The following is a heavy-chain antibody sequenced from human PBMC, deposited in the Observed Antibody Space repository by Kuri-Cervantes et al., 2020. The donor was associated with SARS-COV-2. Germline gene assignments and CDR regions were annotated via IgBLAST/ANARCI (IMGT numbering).Heavy chain of an antibody. Sequence: SVKVSCKASGGTFSSYAISWVRQAPGQGLEWMGRIIPILGIANYAQKFQGRVTITADKSTSTAYMELSSLRSEDTAVYYCARDDNSLDFWSGYGYYYGMGVWGQGTTVTVSS. J-gene: IGHJ6*02. D-gene: IGHD3-3*01. CDR2: IIPILGIA. CDR1: GGTFSSYA. CDR3: ARDDNSLDFWSGYGYYYGMGV. V-gene: IGHV1-69*04.